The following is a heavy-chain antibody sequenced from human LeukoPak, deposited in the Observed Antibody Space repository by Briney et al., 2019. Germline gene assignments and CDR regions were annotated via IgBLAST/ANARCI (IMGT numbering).Heavy chain of an antibody. CDR3: AGGQGWHFDL. V-gene: IGHV3-7*01. J-gene: IGHJ2*01. Sequence: GGSLRLSCAASGISLSSLWMSWFRQAPGKGLEWVADIRQDGSDEHYVASVKGRFTISRDSTSLFLQMNSLRAEDTAVYYCAGGQGWHFDLWGRGTLITVSS. CDR2: IRQDGSDE. CDR1: GISLSSLW. D-gene: IGHD2-15*01.